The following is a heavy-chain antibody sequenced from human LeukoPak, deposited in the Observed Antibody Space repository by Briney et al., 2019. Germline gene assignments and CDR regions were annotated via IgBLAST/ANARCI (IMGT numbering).Heavy chain of an antibody. CDR3: AREVSCSSTSCDYYYYYMDV. D-gene: IGHD2-2*01. V-gene: IGHV4-59*01. CDR1: GVSISSYY. CDR2: IYYSGST. J-gene: IGHJ6*03. Sequence: AETLSLTCTVSGVSISSYYWSWLRQPPGKGLEWIGYIYYSGSTNYNPSLKSRVTISVDPSKNQFSLKLSSVTAADTAVYYCAREVSCSSTSCDYYYYYMDVWGKGTTVTVSS.